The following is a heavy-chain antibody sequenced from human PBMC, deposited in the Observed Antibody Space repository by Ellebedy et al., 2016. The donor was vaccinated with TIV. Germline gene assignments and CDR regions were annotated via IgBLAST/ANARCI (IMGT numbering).Heavy chain of an antibody. V-gene: IGHV3-7*03. CDR1: GFTFRNYW. CDR2: IHQEGSEK. CDR3: GRVYRPVDIVVVPSAIDH. Sequence: PGGSLRLSCAASGFTFRNYWMTWVRPAPGTGLEWVDNIHQEGSEKNFADSVKGRFAVSRDNAKNSLYLQMSSLRAEDTAVYYYGRVYRPVDIVVVPSAIDHWGQGTLVTVSS. J-gene: IGHJ4*02. D-gene: IGHD2-2*01.